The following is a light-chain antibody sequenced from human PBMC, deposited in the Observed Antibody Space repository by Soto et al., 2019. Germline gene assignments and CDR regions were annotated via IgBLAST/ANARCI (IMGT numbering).Light chain of an antibody. CDR1: SSDVGGYNY. V-gene: IGLV2-8*02. CDR2: EVS. CDR3: SSYAGSNGYV. J-gene: IGLJ1*01. Sequence: QSALTQPPSASRSPGQSVTISCTGTSSDVGGYNYVSWYQQHPGKAPKLMIYEVSKRPSGVPDRFSGSKSGNTASLTVSGLQAEDEADYYCSSYAGSNGYVFGTGTKLTVL.